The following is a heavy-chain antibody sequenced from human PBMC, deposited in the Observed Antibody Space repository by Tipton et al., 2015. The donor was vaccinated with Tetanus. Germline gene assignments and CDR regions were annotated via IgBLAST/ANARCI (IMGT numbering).Heavy chain of an antibody. Sequence: QVQLVQSGAEVKKPGSSVKVSCEASGGTFGSYAVNWVRQAPGQGLEWMGGIIPFSGTIEYSQKFRGRVIISADKSSSPAFMELSSLTSEDTAVYYCAGGHRHDPKTFYGMDRWGQGTSVIVSS. CDR3: AGGHRHDPKTFYGMDR. D-gene: IGHD1-1*01. V-gene: IGHV1-69*06. CDR1: GGTFGSYA. J-gene: IGHJ6*02. CDR2: IIPFSGTI.